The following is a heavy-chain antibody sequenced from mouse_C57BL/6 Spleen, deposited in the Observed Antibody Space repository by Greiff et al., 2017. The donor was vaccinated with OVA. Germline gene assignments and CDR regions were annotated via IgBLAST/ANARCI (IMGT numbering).Heavy chain of an antibody. CDR1: GYTFTSYW. CDR2: IDPSDSYT. V-gene: IGHV1-50*01. J-gene: IGHJ3*01. Sequence: QVQLQQPGAELVKPGASVKLSCKASGYTFTSYWMQWVKQRPGQGLEWIGEIDPSDSYTNYNQKFKGKATLTVDTSSSTAYMQLSSLTSEDSAVYCGGRLDDPGFAYWGQGTLVTVSA. CDR3: GRLDDPGFAY.